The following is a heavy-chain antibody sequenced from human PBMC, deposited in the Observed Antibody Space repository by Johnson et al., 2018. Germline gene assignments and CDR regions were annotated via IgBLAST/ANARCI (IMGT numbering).Heavy chain of an antibody. CDR1: GFTVSSNY. J-gene: IGHJ6*03. D-gene: IGHD2-21*01. V-gene: IGHV3-53*02. Sequence: EVQLLETGGGLIQPGGSLRLSCAASGFTVSSNYMNWVRQAPGNGLEWASVIYSGGSTYYADSEKGRFTISRDDSKNTLYLQMNSLRVEDTAVYYCARGKVGINYYYYMDVWGKGTTVTVSS. CDR3: ARGKVGINYYYYMDV. CDR2: IYSGGST.